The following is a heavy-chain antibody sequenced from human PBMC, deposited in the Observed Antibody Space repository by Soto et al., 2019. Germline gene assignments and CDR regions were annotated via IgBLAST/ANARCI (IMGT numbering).Heavy chain of an antibody. J-gene: IGHJ5*02. Sequence: ASVKVSCKVSGYTLTELSMHWVRQAPGKGLEWMGGFDPEDGETIYAQKFQGRVTMTEDTSTDTAYMELSSLRSEDTAVYYCATAQPSGLSFIAAAGDEVKRHGYNWFDPWGQGTLVTVSS. V-gene: IGHV1-24*01. CDR2: FDPEDGET. CDR1: GYTLTELS. D-gene: IGHD6-13*01. CDR3: ATAQPSGLSFIAAAGDEVKRHGYNWFDP.